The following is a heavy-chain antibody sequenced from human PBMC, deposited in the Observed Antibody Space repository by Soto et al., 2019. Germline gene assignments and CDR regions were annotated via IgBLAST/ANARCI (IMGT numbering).Heavy chain of an antibody. CDR2: IIPMFPTA. CDR1: GGTFSNHA. CDR3: ARQIYDSDTGPNFQYYFDS. D-gene: IGHD3-22*01. V-gene: IGHV1-69*13. Sequence: SVKVSCKASGGTFSNHAISWVRQAPGQGLEWVGGIIPMFPTADYAQRFQGRVTITADDSTTTVYMELSGLRSEDTAMYYCARQIYDSDTGPNFQYYFDSWGQRPPVPVSS. J-gene: IGHJ4*02.